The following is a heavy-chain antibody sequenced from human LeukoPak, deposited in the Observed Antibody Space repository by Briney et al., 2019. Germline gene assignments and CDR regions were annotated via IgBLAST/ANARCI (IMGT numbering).Heavy chain of an antibody. J-gene: IGHJ3*02. CDR3: ARWCLHYDSSGYPDAFDI. Sequence: ASVKVSCKSSGYTFTSYYMYWVRQAPGQGLEWMGIINPSGGSTSYAQKFQGRVTITADESTSTAYMELSSLRSEDTAVYYCARWCLHYDSSGYPDAFDIWGQGTMVTVSS. CDR2: INPSGGST. V-gene: IGHV1-46*01. D-gene: IGHD3-22*01. CDR1: GYTFTSYY.